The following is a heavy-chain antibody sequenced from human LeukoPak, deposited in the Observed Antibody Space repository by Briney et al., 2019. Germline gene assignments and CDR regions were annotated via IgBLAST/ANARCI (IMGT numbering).Heavy chain of an antibody. CDR2: INHSGST. CDR1: GGSFSGYY. CDR3: ARVVGSTPHLFDY. D-gene: IGHD2-15*01. Sequence: ASETLSLTCAVYGGSFSGYYWSWIRQPPGKGLEWIGEINHSGSTNYNPSLKSRVTISVDTSKNQFSLKLSSATAADTAVYYCARVVGSTPHLFDYWGQGTLVTVSS. J-gene: IGHJ4*02. V-gene: IGHV4-34*01.